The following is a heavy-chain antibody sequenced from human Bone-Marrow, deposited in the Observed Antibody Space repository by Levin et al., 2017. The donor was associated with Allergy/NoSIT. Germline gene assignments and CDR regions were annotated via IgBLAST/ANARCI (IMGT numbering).Heavy chain of an antibody. CDR1: GFTFSSYG. D-gene: IGHD6-13*01. J-gene: IGHJ6*03. CDR2: IWYDGSNK. Sequence: LSLTCAASGFTFSSYGMHWVRQAPGKGLEWVAVIWYDGSNKYYADSVKGRFTISRDNSKNTLYLQMNSLRAEDTAVYYCARGSSRGYYYYYYMDVWGKGTTVTVSS. CDR3: ARGSSRGYYYYYYMDV. V-gene: IGHV3-33*01.